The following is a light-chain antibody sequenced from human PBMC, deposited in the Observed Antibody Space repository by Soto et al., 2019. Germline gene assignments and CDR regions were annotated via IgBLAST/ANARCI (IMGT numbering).Light chain of an antibody. Sequence: QSVLTEPACVSDSPGQSITRSCTGTSSDVGGSNFVSWYQQHPGKPPKLIIYDVANRPSGVSNRFSGSKSGSTASLIISRLQTEDEADYYCVSYTSSTTYVFGTGTKVTVL. CDR2: DVA. CDR1: SSDVGGSNF. J-gene: IGLJ1*01. CDR3: VSYTSSTTYV. V-gene: IGLV2-14*03.